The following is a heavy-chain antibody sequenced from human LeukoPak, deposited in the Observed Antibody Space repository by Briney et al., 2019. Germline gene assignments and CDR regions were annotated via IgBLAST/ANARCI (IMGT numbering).Heavy chain of an antibody. V-gene: IGHV4-34*01. Sequence: SETLSLTCAVYGGSFSGYYWSWIRQPPGKGLEWIGEINHSGSTNYNPSLKSRVTISVDTSKNQFSLKLSSATAADTAVYYCARGILYYYYGMDVWGQGTTVTVSS. J-gene: IGHJ6*02. CDR1: GGSFSGYY. CDR2: INHSGST. CDR3: ARGILYYYYGMDV. D-gene: IGHD2/OR15-2a*01.